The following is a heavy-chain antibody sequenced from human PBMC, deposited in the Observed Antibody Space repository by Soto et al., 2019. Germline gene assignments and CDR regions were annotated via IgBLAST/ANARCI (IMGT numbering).Heavy chain of an antibody. Sequence: QLQLQESGPGLVKPSETLSLTCTVSGGSISSSSYYWGWIRQPPGKGLEWIGSIYYSGSTYYNPSLKSRVTISVDTSKNQFSLKLSSVTAADTAVYYCAHDYGDYGFDYWGQGTLVTVSS. D-gene: IGHD4-17*01. CDR3: AHDYGDYGFDY. J-gene: IGHJ4*02. CDR1: GGSISSSSYY. CDR2: IYYSGST. V-gene: IGHV4-39*01.